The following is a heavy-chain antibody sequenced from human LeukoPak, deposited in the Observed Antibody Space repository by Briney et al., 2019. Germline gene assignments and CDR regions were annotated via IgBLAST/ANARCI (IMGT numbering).Heavy chain of an antibody. D-gene: IGHD2-8*02. CDR2: IIPIFGTA. V-gene: IGHV1-69*06. Sequence: SVKVSCKASGGTFSSYAISWVRQAPGQGLEWMGGIIPIFGTAIYAQKFQGRVTMTEDTSTDTTYMELSSLSSEDTAVYYCATDDRCTGSNCLFDYWGQGTLATVSS. CDR3: ATDDRCTGSNCLFDY. CDR1: GGTFSSYA. J-gene: IGHJ4*02.